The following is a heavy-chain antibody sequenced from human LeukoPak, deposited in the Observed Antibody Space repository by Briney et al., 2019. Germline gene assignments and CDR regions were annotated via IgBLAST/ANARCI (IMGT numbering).Heavy chain of an antibody. Sequence: ASVKVSCKASGYTFTRNYVHWVRRAPGQGLEWMGWINPNNGGTNYAQKFQGRVTMTRDTSISTAYMELSRLKSDDTAVYFSARGDYAVGLDYWGQGTLVTVSS. V-gene: IGHV1-2*02. J-gene: IGHJ4*02. CDR1: GYTFTRNY. CDR2: INPNNGGT. D-gene: IGHD4-17*01. CDR3: ARGDYAVGLDY.